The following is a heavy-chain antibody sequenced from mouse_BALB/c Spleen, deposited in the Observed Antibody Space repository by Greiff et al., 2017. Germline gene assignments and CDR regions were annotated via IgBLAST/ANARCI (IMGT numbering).Heavy chain of an antibody. D-gene: IGHD2-14*01. CDR1: GFTFSSFG. Sequence: EVQLVESGGGLVQPGGSRKLSCAASGFTFSSFGMHWVRQAPEKGLEWVAYISSGSSTIYYADTVKGRFTISRDNPKNTLFLQMTSLRSEDTAMYYCARSGRYDPWFAYWGQGTTLTVSS. J-gene: IGHJ2*01. CDR3: ARSGRYDPWFAY. V-gene: IGHV5-17*02. CDR2: ISSGSSTI.